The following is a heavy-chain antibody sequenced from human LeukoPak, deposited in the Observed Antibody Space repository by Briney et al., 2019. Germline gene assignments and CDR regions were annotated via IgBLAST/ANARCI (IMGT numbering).Heavy chain of an antibody. V-gene: IGHV1-18*01. CDR2: ISAYNGNT. CDR1: GYTFTSYG. D-gene: IGHD3-10*01. CDR3: ARSADHMVRGVDWFDP. Sequence: ASVKVSCKASGYTFTSYGISWVRQAPGQGLEWMGWISAYNGNTNYAQKLQGRVTMTTDTSTSTAYMELRSLRSDDTAVYYCARSADHMVRGVDWFDPWGQGTLATVSS. J-gene: IGHJ5*02.